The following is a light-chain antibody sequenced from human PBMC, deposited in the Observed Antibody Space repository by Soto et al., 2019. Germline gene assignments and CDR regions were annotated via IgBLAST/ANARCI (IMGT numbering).Light chain of an antibody. Sequence: EIVMTQSPATRSVSPGERATLSCRASQSVSSNLAWYQQKPGQAPRHLIYGASTRATGIPARFSGSGSGTEFTLTISSLQSEDFAVYYCQQYNNWPWTFGQGTKVEIK. CDR1: QSVSSN. V-gene: IGKV3-15*01. J-gene: IGKJ1*01. CDR2: GAS. CDR3: QQYNNWPWT.